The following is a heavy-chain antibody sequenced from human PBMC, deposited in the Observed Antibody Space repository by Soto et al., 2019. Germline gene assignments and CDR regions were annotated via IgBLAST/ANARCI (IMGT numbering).Heavy chain of an antibody. CDR2: ISSNGGST. CDR3: ARDSSGPVPWGIDY. D-gene: IGHD3-3*01. V-gene: IGHV3-64*01. Sequence: GGSLRLSCAASGFTFSSYAMHWVRQAPGKGLEYVSAISSNGGSTYYANSVKGRFTISRYNSKSTLYFQMGSLRAEDMAVYYCARDSSGPVPWGIDYWGQGTLVTVSS. J-gene: IGHJ4*02. CDR1: GFTFSSYA.